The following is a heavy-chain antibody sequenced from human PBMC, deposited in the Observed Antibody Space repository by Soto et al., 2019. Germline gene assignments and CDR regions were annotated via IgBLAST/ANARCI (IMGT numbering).Heavy chain of an antibody. V-gene: IGHV2-5*01. CDR1: GFSLSASGVG. D-gene: IGHD2-2*02. CDR2: IYWNDDK. Sequence: QITLKKSGLTLVKPTQPLTMTCTFSGFSLSASGVGVGWIRQPPVKALERLALIYWNDDKRSSPSLKTRLTITIDTSKDQVVLTRTNMGPVYTATYCRAHEKGGYCSVITCYTSHPNYFDSWCQGTQVTVSS. J-gene: IGHJ4*02. CDR3: AHEKGGYCSVITCYTSHPNYFDS.